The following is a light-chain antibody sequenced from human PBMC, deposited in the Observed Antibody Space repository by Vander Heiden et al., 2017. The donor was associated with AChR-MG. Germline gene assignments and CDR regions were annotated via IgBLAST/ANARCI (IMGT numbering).Light chain of an antibody. CDR2: GNS. Sequence: QSVLTQPPSVSGAPGQRVTIPCTGTSSNIRAAYYVHWYQHLPGTAPKLLIYGNSNRPSGVPDRFSASKSDTSASLAVTGLHPDDEAVYYCQSYDVSLSAAVFGGGTKLTVL. CDR3: QSYDVSLSAAV. J-gene: IGLJ2*01. V-gene: IGLV1-40*01. CDR1: SSNIRAAYY.